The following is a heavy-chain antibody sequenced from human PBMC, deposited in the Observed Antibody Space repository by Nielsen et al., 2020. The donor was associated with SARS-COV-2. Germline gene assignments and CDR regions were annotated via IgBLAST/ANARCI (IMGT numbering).Heavy chain of an antibody. CDR1: GYTFTSYA. CDR2: ISAYNGNT. D-gene: IGHD3-22*01. Sequence: ASVKVSCKASGYTFTSYAMHWVRQAPGQRLEWMGWISAYNGNTNYAQKLQGRVTMTTDTSTSTAYMELRSLRSDDTAVYYCASRNYYDSSGYALGYWGQGTLVTVSS. V-gene: IGHV1-18*01. CDR3: ASRNYYDSSGYALGY. J-gene: IGHJ4*02.